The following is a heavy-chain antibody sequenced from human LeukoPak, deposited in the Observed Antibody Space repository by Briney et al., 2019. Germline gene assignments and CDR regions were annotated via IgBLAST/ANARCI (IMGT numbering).Heavy chain of an antibody. CDR1: GGTFSSYA. CDR2: ISRDNGNT. Sequence: GASVKVSCKASGGTFSSYAISWVRQAPGQGPEWMGWISRDNGNTNYAQNLKGRVTMTTETSTSTAYMELRSLRSDDTAVYYCARIISSGYNYGMDVWGQGTTVTVSS. V-gene: IGHV1-18*01. J-gene: IGHJ6*02. D-gene: IGHD3-22*01. CDR3: ARIISSGYNYGMDV.